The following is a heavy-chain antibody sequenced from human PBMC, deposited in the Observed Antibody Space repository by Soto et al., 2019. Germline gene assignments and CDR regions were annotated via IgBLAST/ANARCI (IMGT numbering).Heavy chain of an antibody. D-gene: IGHD3-3*01. CDR1: GYTFTSYG. CDR3: ARDYFEWDGFWSGHDY. J-gene: IGHJ4*02. CDR2: ISAYNGNT. Sequence: QAPLVQSGAEVKKPGASVKVSCKASGYTFTSYGISWVRQAPGQGLEWMGWISAYNGNTNYAQKLQGRVTMTTDTSTSTAYMELRSLRSDDTAVYYCARDYFEWDGFWSGHDYWGQGTLVTVSS. V-gene: IGHV1-18*01.